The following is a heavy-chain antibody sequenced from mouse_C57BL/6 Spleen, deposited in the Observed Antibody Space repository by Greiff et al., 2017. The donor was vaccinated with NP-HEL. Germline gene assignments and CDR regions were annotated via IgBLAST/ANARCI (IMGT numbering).Heavy chain of an antibody. Sequence: EVKVVESGGGLVKPGGSLKLSCAASGFTFSSYAMSWVRQTPEKRLEWVATLSDGGSYTYYPDNVKGRFTISRDNAKNNLYLQMSHLKSEDTAMYYCAREETGTHFDYWGQGTTLTVSS. D-gene: IGHD4-1*01. CDR3: AREETGTHFDY. V-gene: IGHV5-4*01. CDR2: LSDGGSYT. CDR1: GFTFSSYA. J-gene: IGHJ2*01.